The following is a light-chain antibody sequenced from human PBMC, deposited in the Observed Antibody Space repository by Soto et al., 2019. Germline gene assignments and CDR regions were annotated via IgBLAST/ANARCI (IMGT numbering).Light chain of an antibody. CDR2: GAS. V-gene: IGKV3-20*01. Sequence: EVVFKQSPGTLSLSPGDRASLSCRASQNLSRYFLAWYQNKTGQAPRLLISGASRRATGIPDRFSGAGSGTDFNLTISSLETEDFALYYCQQQDVLPITFGQGTRLEIK. J-gene: IGKJ5*01. CDR1: QNLSRYF. CDR3: QQQDVLPIT.